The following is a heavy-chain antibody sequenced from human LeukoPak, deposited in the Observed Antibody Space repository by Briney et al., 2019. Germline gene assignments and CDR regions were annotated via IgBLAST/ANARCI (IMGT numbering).Heavy chain of an antibody. V-gene: IGHV1-18*01. CDR2: ISAYNGNT. CDR3: ARDNSKVYYFDY. CDR1: GYTFTSYG. Sequence: ASVKVSCKASGYTFTSYGISWVRQAPGQGLEWMGWISAYNGNTNYAQKLQGRVTMTTDTSTSTDYMELRSLRSDDTAVYYCARDNSKVYYFDYWGQGTLVTVSP. J-gene: IGHJ4*02. D-gene: IGHD2/OR15-2a*01.